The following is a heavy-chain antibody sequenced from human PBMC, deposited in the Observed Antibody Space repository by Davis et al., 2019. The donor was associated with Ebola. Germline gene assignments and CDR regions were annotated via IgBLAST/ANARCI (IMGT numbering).Heavy chain of an antibody. V-gene: IGHV1-18*01. CDR1: GYTFTSYG. Sequence: ASVKVSCKASGYTFTSYGISWVRQAPGQGLEWMGWISAYNGNTNYAQKLQGRVTMTTDTSTSTAYMELRSLRSDDTAVYYCARDKGGNPRNDAFDIWGQGTMVTVSS. D-gene: IGHD4-23*01. J-gene: IGHJ3*02. CDR2: ISAYNGNT. CDR3: ARDKGGNPRNDAFDI.